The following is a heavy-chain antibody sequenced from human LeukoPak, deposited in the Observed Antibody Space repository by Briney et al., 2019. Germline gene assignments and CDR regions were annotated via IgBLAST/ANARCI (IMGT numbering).Heavy chain of an antibody. Sequence: PGGSLRLSCAASGFTFSDYYTSWIRQAPGKGLEWVSYISSSGSTIYYADSVKGRFTISRDNAKNSLYLQMNSLRAEDTAVYYCARDTNYYDSSGYYPNWGQGTLVTVSS. D-gene: IGHD3-22*01. V-gene: IGHV3-11*01. J-gene: IGHJ4*02. CDR2: ISSSGSTI. CDR1: GFTFSDYY. CDR3: ARDTNYYDSSGYYPN.